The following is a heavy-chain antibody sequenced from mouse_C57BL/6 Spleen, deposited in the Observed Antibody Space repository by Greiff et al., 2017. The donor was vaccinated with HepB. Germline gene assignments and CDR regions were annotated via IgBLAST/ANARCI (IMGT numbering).Heavy chain of an antibody. D-gene: IGHD2-5*01. CDR3: ARQRSNYAYFDY. CDR2: INSDGGST. V-gene: IGHV5-2*03. Sequence: EVKVEESGGGLVQPGESLKLSCESNEYEFPSHDMSWVRKTPEKRLELVAAINSDGGSTYYPDTMERRIIISRDNTKKTLYLQMSSLRSEDTALYYCARQRSNYAYFDYWGQGTTLTVSS. J-gene: IGHJ2*01. CDR1: EYEFPSHD.